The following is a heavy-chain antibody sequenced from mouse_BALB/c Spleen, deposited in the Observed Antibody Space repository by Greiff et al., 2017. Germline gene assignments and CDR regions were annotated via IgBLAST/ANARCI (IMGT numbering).Heavy chain of an antibody. Sequence: EVQGVESGGGLVKPGGSLKLSCAASGFTFSSYAMSWVRQTPEKRLEWVATISSGGSYTYYPDSVKGRFTISRDNAKNTLYLQMSSLRSEDTAMYYCARRRGITTKFYYAMDYWGQGTSVTVSS. J-gene: IGHJ4*01. CDR1: GFTFSSYA. V-gene: IGHV5-9-3*01. CDR2: ISSGGSYT. CDR3: ARRRGITTKFYYAMDY. D-gene: IGHD2-4*01.